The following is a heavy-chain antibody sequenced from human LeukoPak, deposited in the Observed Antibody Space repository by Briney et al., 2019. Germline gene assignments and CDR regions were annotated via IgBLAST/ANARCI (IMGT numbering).Heavy chain of an antibody. CDR2: INPNSGGT. V-gene: IGHV1-2*02. CDR3: ATSTPYYYDSSGYYSPDY. D-gene: IGHD3-22*01. Sequence: ASVKVSCKASGYTFTGYYMHWVRQAPGQGLEWMGWINPNSGGTNYAQKFQGRVTMTRGTSISTAYMELSRLRSDDTAVYYCATSTPYYYDSSGYYSPDYWGQGTLVTVSS. CDR1: GYTFTGYY. J-gene: IGHJ4*02.